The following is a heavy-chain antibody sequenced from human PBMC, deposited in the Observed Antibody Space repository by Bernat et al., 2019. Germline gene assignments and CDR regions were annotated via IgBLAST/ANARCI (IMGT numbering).Heavy chain of an antibody. V-gene: IGHV3-30*02. CDR2: IRYDGSNK. CDR3: ANQKHSYSVSYWYFDL. CDR1: GFTFSSYG. Sequence: QVQLVESGGGVVQPGGSLRLSCAASGFTFSSYGMHWVRQAPGKGLEWVAFIRYDGSNKYYADSVKGRFTISRDNSKNTLYLQMNSLRAEDTAVYYCANQKHSYSVSYWYFDLWGRGTLVTVSS. D-gene: IGHD3-10*01. J-gene: IGHJ2*01.